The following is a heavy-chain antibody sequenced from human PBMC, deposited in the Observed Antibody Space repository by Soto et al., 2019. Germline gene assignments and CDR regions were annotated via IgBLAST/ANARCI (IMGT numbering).Heavy chain of an antibody. J-gene: IGHJ6*02. Sequence: TGGSLRLSCAGSGFSFSTYSMSWARQAPGKGLEWVSGIGGDGGSTYYADSVKGRFTISRDNSENTLYLQMNSLRVEDTAVYYCAKRPVNYAMEVWGQGTTVTVSS. D-gene: IGHD3-16*02. V-gene: IGHV3-23*01. CDR3: AKRPVNYAMEV. CDR2: IGGDGGST. CDR1: GFSFSTYS.